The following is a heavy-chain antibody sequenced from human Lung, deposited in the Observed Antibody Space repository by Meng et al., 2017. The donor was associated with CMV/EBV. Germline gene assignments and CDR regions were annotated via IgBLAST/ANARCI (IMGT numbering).Heavy chain of an antibody. Sequence: ASVXVFXKASGYTFTSYGISWVRQAPGQGLEWMGWISAYNGNTNYAQKLQGRVTMTTDTYTSTAYMELRSLRSDDTAVYYWARDGYFDGLVPRLAAGRLEAQKDAYYYGMDVWXQGTTVTVSS. CDR1: GYTFTSYG. J-gene: IGHJ6*02. D-gene: IGHD3-9*01. CDR3: ARDGYFDGLVPRLAAGRLEAQKDAYYYGMDV. CDR2: ISAYNGNT. V-gene: IGHV1-18*01.